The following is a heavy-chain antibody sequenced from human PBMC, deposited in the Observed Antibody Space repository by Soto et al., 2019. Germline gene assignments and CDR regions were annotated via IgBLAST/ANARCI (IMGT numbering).Heavy chain of an antibody. CDR3: ARGIRYCSSTSCPKDYFDY. D-gene: IGHD2-2*01. V-gene: IGHV3-13*01. CDR1: GFTFSSYD. CDR2: IGTAGDT. J-gene: IGHJ4*02. Sequence: GGSLRLSCAASGFTFSSYDMHWVRQATGKGLEWVSAIGTAGDTYYPGSVKGRFTISRENAKNFLYLQMNSLRAGDTAVYYCARGIRYCSSTSCPKDYFDYWGQGTLVTVSS.